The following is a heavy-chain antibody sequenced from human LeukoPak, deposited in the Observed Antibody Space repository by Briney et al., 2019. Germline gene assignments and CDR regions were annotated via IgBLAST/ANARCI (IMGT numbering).Heavy chain of an antibody. J-gene: IGHJ4*02. CDR3: XXDXXXXXGIY. CDR2: IKSRDYGGTT. V-gene: IGHV3-15*01. Sequence: GGSLRLSCAASGFTFIHGWMSWVRQAPGKGLEWVSRIKSRDYGGTTEHAAPVKGRFSISRDDSKNTGYLQMDNLKTEDTAGXXXXXDXXXXXGIYWXXXXQVTVSP. CDR1: GFTFIHGW.